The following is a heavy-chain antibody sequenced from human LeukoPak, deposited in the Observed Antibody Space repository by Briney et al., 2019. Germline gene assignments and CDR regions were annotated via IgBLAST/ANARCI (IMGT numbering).Heavy chain of an antibody. CDR2: ISSNGGST. D-gene: IGHD1-20*01. V-gene: IGHV3-64*01. CDR1: GFTFSSDA. CDR3: ARASFGYNWNYYGMDV. J-gene: IGHJ6*02. Sequence: GGSLRLSCAASGFTFSSDAMHRVRQAPGKGLEYVSAISSNGGSTYYANSVKGRFTISRDNSKNTLYLQMGSLRAEDMAVYYCARASFGYNWNYYGMDVWGQGTTVTVSS.